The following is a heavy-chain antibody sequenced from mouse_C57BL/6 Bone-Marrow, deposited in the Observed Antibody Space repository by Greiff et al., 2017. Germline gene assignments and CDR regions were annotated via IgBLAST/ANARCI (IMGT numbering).Heavy chain of an antibody. Sequence: VQLKESGGGLVKPGGSLKLSCAASGFTFSSYAMSWVRQTPEKRLEWVATISDGGSYTYYPDNVKGRFTISRDNAKNNLYLQMSHLKSEDTAMYYCARDRRLRRVMDYWGQGTSVTVSS. D-gene: IGHD2-4*01. CDR3: ARDRRLRRVMDY. J-gene: IGHJ4*01. CDR1: GFTFSSYA. CDR2: ISDGGSYT. V-gene: IGHV5-4*01.